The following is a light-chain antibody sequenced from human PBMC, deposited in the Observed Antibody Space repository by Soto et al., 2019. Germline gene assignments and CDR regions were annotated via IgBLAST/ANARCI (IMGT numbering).Light chain of an antibody. Sequence: DIQMTQSPSSLSASVGDRVTITCRASQSITSYLNWYQQKPGKAPKRLIYTASRLDSGVPSRFSGSGSGTDFALTISRLQPEDFATYYCQQSYSTPRTFGQGTKVDIK. CDR3: QQSYSTPRT. J-gene: IGKJ1*01. V-gene: IGKV1-39*01. CDR2: TAS. CDR1: QSITSY.